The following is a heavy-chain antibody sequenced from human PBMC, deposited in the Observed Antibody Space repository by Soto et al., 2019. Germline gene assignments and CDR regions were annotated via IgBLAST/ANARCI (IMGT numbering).Heavy chain of an antibody. V-gene: IGHV4-31*03. Sequence: QVQLQESGPGLVKPSQTLSLTCTVSGGSISSGGGFYWTWIRQHPGKGLEWIGYIYDSGNTYYNPSLRSRVTISVDTSKNQFSLKLTSVTAADTAIYYCARGPCHECGIDYWGQGTLVTVSS. D-gene: IGHD3-3*01. CDR1: GGSISSGGGFY. CDR3: ARGPCHECGIDY. J-gene: IGHJ4*02. CDR2: IYDSGNT.